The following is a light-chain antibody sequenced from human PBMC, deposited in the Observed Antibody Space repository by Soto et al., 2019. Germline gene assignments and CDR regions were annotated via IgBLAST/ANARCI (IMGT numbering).Light chain of an antibody. CDR1: SSNFGAGFD. Sequence: QLVLTQPPSVSGAPGQRVTISCTGSSSNFGAGFDVHWYQQLPGTAPKLLMYDNSNRPSGVPDRFSGSKSGTSASLAITGLQAEDEADYYCQSYDSSLSGVVFGTGTKLTVL. J-gene: IGLJ1*01. V-gene: IGLV1-40*01. CDR3: QSYDSSLSGVV. CDR2: DNS.